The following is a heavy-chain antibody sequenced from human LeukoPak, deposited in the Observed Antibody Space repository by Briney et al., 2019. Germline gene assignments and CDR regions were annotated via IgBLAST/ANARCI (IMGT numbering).Heavy chain of an antibody. CDR2: ISTNGVTT. D-gene: IGHD3-3*01. CDR1: GFAFSNYA. CDR3: AKDQRFFNV. J-gene: IGHJ6*04. V-gene: IGHV3-23*01. Sequence: GGSLRLSCTASGFAFSNYAMTWVRQAPGKGLEWVSVISTNGVTTYYAESVKGRFTISRDNSQNMLFLQMNSLRAEDTAVYYCAKDQRFFNVWGKGTTVTVSS.